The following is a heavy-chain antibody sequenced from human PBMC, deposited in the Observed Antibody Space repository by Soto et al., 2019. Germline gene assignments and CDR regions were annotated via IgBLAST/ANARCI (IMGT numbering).Heavy chain of an antibody. CDR3: AKGRNSYDGSGYYSFPLDV. V-gene: IGHV3-48*03. D-gene: IGHD3-22*01. CDR2: ISSSGSTK. Sequence: GGSLRLSCAASGFTFSSYEMNWVRQAPGKGLEWVSYISSSGSTKYYADSVKGRFTISRDNSKNTLFLQMSSLRAEDTATYYCAKGRNSYDGSGYYSFPLDVWGQGTTVTV. J-gene: IGHJ6*02. CDR1: GFTFSSYE.